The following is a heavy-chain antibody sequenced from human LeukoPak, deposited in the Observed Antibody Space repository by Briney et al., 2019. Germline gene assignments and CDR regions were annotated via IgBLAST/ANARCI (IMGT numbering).Heavy chain of an antibody. Sequence: GGSLRLSCAASGFTVSSNYMSWVRQAPGKGLGWVSVIYSGGSTYYADSVKGRFTISRDNSKNTLYLQMNSLRAEDAAVYYCARDLGDYGDYLNFDYWGQGTLVTVSS. CDR3: ARDLGDYGDYLNFDY. D-gene: IGHD4-17*01. V-gene: IGHV3-66*01. CDR1: GFTVSSNY. CDR2: IYSGGST. J-gene: IGHJ4*02.